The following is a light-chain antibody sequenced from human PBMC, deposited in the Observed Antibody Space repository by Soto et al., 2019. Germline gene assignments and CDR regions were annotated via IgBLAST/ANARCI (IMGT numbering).Light chain of an antibody. V-gene: IGKV3-15*01. CDR2: GAA. J-gene: IGKJ5*01. CDR3: QQYNNWPLT. Sequence: EIVMTQSPATLSVSPGERATLSCRASQSVSSNLAWYQQKPGQAPRLVLYGAATRATGIPARFSGSGSGTEFTLTISSLQSEDFAVYYCQQYNNWPLTFGQGTRLEIK. CDR1: QSVSSN.